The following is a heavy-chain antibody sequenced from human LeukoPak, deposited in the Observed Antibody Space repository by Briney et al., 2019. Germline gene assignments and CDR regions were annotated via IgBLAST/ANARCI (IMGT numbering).Heavy chain of an antibody. J-gene: IGHJ4*02. Sequence: ASVKVSCKASGYTLTRYYIHRVRQAPGQGPEWVGWINPNSGGTNYAQKFQGRVTMTRDTSISTAYMELSRLRSDDTAVYYCARGPGIAVAGGLGRTDYWGQGTLVTVSS. CDR2: INPNSGGT. V-gene: IGHV1-2*02. CDR1: GYTLTRYY. D-gene: IGHD6-19*01. CDR3: ARGPGIAVAGGLGRTDY.